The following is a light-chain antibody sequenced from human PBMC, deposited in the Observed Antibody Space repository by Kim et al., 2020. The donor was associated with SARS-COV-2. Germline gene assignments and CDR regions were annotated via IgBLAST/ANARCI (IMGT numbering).Light chain of an antibody. CDR1: SLRNYY. Sequence: SPELPQDPAVSVALGQTDRPTCQGDSLRNYYGTWYQQRTGQAPVIVLNGKEKRPSGIPDGFPGSASGNAAYLTRTWAQAEAEADYYCNSRDSRGEHVVFG. J-gene: IGLJ3*02. V-gene: IGLV3-19*01. CDR2: GKE. CDR3: NSRDSRGEHVV.